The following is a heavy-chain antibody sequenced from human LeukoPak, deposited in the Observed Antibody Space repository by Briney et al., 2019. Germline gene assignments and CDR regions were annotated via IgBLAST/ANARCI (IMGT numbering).Heavy chain of an antibody. Sequence: PGGSLRLSCAASGFTFSSYWMHWVRQAPGKGLMWVSRINSDGSNTNYADSVKGRFTISRDNAENTLYLQMNSLRVEDTAVYYCARVAYSSTCYVDYWGQGTLVSVSS. CDR2: INSDGSNT. J-gene: IGHJ4*02. CDR1: GFTFSSYW. CDR3: ARVAYSSTCYVDY. V-gene: IGHV3-74*01. D-gene: IGHD2-2*01.